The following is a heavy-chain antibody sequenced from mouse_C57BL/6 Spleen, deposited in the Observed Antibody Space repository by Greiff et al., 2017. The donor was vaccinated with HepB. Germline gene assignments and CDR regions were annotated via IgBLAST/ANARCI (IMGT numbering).Heavy chain of an antibody. V-gene: IGHV1-52*01. CDR3: ASRAAQAAPYFAY. D-gene: IGHD3-2*02. J-gene: IGHJ2*01. CDR1: GYTFTSYW. CDR2: IDPSDSET. Sequence: QVQLQQPGAELVRPGSSVKLSCKASGYTFTSYWMHWVKQRPIQGLEWIGNIDPSDSETHYNQKFKDKATLTVDKSSSTAYMQLSSLTSEDSAVYSCASRAAQAAPYFAYWGQGTTLTVSS.